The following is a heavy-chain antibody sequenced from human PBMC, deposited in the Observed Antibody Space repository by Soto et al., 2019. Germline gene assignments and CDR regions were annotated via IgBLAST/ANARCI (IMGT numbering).Heavy chain of an antibody. CDR2: ISYDGSNK. V-gene: IGHV3-30-3*01. Sequence: QVQLVESGGGVVQPGRSLRLSCAASGFTFSSYAMHWVRQAPGKGLEWVAVISYDGSNKYYADSVKGRFTISRDNSKKTLYLQMNSPRAEATAVHYCARAFGEQWVVGGTGFDYWGQGTLVTVSS. J-gene: IGHJ4*02. CDR3: ARAFGEQWVVGGTGFDY. D-gene: IGHD6-19*01. CDR1: GFTFSSYA.